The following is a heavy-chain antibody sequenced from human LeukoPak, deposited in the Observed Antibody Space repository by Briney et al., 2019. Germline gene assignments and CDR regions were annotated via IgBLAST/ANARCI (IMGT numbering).Heavy chain of an antibody. D-gene: IGHD6-13*01. Sequence: GASVKVSCKASGGTFSSYAISWVRQAPGQGLEWMGGIIPIFGTANYAQKFQGRVTITADKSTSTAYMELSSLRSEDTAVYYCARAPGPGIAAAGNWFDPWGQGTLVTVSS. V-gene: IGHV1-69*06. CDR2: IIPIFGTA. CDR3: ARAPGPGIAAAGNWFDP. CDR1: GGTFSSYA. J-gene: IGHJ5*02.